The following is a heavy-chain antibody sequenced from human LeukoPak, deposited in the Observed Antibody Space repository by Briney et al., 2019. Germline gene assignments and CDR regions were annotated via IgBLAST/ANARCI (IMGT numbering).Heavy chain of an antibody. CDR3: ARGYSGNYVAFDI. J-gene: IGHJ3*02. CDR1: GYTFTGHY. D-gene: IGHD1-26*01. V-gene: IGHV1-2*04. Sequence: GASVKVSCKASGYTFTGHYMHWVRQAPGQGLEWMGWIDPNSGGTNYAQKFKGWVTMTRDTSINTAYMELSRLGFDDTAIYYCARGYSGNYVAFDIWGQGTMVTVSS. CDR2: IDPNSGGT.